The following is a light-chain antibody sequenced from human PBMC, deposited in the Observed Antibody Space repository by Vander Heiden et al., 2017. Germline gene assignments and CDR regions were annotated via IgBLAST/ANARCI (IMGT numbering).Light chain of an antibody. CDR2: GAS. J-gene: IGKJ4*01. Sequence: IVLTHSPATLSVSPGERATLTCRASQSVSGTLAWYQQKPGQTPRLLIYGASTRESGIPARFSGSGSGTEFTLTISSLQSEDFAVYYCQQYNQWPLTFGGGTKLEIK. CDR1: QSVSGT. V-gene: IGKV3D-15*01. CDR3: QQYNQWPLT.